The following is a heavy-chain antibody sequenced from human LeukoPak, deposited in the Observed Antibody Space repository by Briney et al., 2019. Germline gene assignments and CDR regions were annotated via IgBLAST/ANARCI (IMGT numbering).Heavy chain of an antibody. J-gene: IGHJ6*02. V-gene: IGHV4-4*02. CDR2: IYHSGST. CDR3: ASLWGDSSSWSPRYYYGMDV. D-gene: IGHD6-13*01. Sequence: SETLSPTCAVSGDSINNDNWWSWVRQPPGKGLEWIGEIYHSGSTNYNPSLKSRVTISVDKSKNQFSLKLSSVTAADTAVYYCASLWGDSSSWSPRYYYGMDVWGQGTTVTVSS. CDR1: GDSINNDNW.